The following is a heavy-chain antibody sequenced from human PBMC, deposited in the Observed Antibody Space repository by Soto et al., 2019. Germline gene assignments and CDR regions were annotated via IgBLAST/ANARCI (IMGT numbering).Heavy chain of an antibody. CDR1: GYTFTSYY. Sequence: GASVKVSCKASGYTFTSYYMHWVRQAPGQGLEWMGIINPSGGSTSYAQKFQGRVTMTRDTSTSTVYMELSSLRSEDTAVYYCARARDPTYYDFWSGYLNYWGQGTLVTVSS. V-gene: IGHV1-46*03. D-gene: IGHD3-3*01. CDR3: ARARDPTYYDFWSGYLNY. CDR2: INPSGGST. J-gene: IGHJ4*02.